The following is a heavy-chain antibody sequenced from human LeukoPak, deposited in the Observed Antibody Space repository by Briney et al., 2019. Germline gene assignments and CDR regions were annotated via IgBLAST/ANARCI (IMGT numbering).Heavy chain of an antibody. V-gene: IGHV3-15*01. CDR1: GFTFSNAW. CDR2: IKSKTDGGTT. D-gene: IGHD1-26*01. Sequence: GGSLRLSCAASGFTFSNAWMSWVRQAPGKGLEWVGRIKSKTDGGTTDYAAPVKGRFTISRDDSKNTLYLQMNSLKTEDTAVYYCTTGLSGSYYVDYYYYYMDAWGKGTTVTVSS. CDR3: TTGLSGSYYVDYYYYYMDA. J-gene: IGHJ6*03.